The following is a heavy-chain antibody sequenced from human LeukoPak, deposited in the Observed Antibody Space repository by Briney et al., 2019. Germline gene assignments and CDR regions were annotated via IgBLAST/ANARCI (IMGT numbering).Heavy chain of an antibody. D-gene: IGHD3-10*01. CDR1: GGSISSGGYP. J-gene: IGHJ4*02. CDR2: IYHSGST. CDR3: ARAYYYGSGSYGLDY. V-gene: IGHV4-30-2*01. Sequence: SETLSLTCAVSGGSISSGGYPWSWIRQPPGKGLEWIGYIYHSGSTYYNPSLKSRLTISVDASKNQFSLKLTSVTAADTAVYYCARAYYYGSGSYGLDYWGQGTLVTVSS.